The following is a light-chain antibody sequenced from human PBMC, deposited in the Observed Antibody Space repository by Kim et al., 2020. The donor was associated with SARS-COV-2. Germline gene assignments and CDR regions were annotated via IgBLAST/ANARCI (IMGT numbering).Light chain of an antibody. V-gene: IGLV3-1*01. Sequence: SYELTQPPSVSVSPGQTASITCSGDKLGDKYACWYQQKPGQSPVLVFYQDSKRPSGIPERFSGSNSGNTATLTISGTQAMDEADYYCQAWDSSTEVCGGG. CDR1: KLGDKY. J-gene: IGLJ2*01. CDR2: QDS. CDR3: QAWDSSTEV.